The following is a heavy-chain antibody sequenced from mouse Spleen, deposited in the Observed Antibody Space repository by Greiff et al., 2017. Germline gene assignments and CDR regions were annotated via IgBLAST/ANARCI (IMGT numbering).Heavy chain of an antibody. CDR1: GFTFSSYA. CDR3: ARQGYGSRNYFDY. V-gene: IGHV5-9-1*01. CDR2: ISSGGSYT. J-gene: IGHJ2*01. D-gene: IGHD1-1*01. Sequence: DVMLVESGGGLVKPGGSLKLSCAASGFTFSSYAMSWVRQTPEKRLEWVATISSGGSYTYYPDSVKGRFTISRDNAKNTLYLQMSSLRSEDTAMYYCARQGYGSRNYFDYWGQGTTLTVSS.